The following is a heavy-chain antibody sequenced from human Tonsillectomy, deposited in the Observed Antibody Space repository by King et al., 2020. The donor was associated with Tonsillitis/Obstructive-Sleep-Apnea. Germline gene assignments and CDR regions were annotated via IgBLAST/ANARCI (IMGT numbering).Heavy chain of an antibody. CDR3: SIPLYNYGSAYPHFVY. Sequence: VQLVESGGGLVQPGGSLKLSCAASGFTFSDSAIHWVRQASGKGPEWVGRIRDKANTYATADAASVKGRFTISRDDSKNTAYLQMNSLKTEDTVVYYCSIPLYNYGSAYPHFVYWGQGTLVTVSS. D-gene: IGHD3-22*01. CDR1: GFTFSDSA. CDR2: IRDKANTYAT. V-gene: IGHV3-73*01. J-gene: IGHJ4*02.